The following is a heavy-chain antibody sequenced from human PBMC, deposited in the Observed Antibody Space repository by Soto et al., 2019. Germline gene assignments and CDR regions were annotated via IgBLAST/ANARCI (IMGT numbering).Heavy chain of an antibody. D-gene: IGHD3-3*02. J-gene: IGHJ5*02. V-gene: IGHV3-21*01. CDR2: ISSSSSYI. CDR3: ARDLPPFSLWFDP. CDR1: GFTFSSYS. Sequence: KPGGSLRLSCAASGFTFSSYSMNWVRQAPGKGLEWVSSISSSSSYIYYADSVKGRFTISRDNAKNSLYLQMNSLRAEDTAVYYCARDLPPFSLWFDPWGQGTLVTVSS.